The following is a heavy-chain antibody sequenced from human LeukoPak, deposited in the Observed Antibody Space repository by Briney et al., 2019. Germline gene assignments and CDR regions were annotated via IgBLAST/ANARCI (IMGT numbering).Heavy chain of an antibody. J-gene: IGHJ4*02. CDR1: GDSISSSNSY. CDR3: ARPRYSSSWYYFDY. Sequence: SETLSLTCTVSGDSISSSNSYWGWIRQPPGKGLEWIGSIYYSGNTYYNASLKSRVTISVDTSKNQFSLKLSSVTAADTAVYYCARPRYSSSWYYFDYWGQGTLVTVSS. D-gene: IGHD6-13*01. V-gene: IGHV4-39*01. CDR2: IYYSGNT.